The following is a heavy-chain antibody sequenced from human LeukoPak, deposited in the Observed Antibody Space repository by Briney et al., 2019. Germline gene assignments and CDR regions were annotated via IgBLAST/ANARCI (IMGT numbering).Heavy chain of an antibody. Sequence: GGSLRLSCAASGFTLSSYSMNWVRQAPGKGLEWSSSISSSSSYIYYADSVKGRFTISRDNAKNSLYLQMNSLRAEDTAVYYCARDQDYDSSGYYYWGQGTLVAVSS. D-gene: IGHD3-22*01. CDR1: GFTLSSYS. V-gene: IGHV3-21*01. CDR2: ISSSSSYI. CDR3: ARDQDYDSSGYYY. J-gene: IGHJ4*02.